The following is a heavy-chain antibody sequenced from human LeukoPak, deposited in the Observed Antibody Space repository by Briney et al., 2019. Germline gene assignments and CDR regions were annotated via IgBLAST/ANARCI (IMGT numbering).Heavy chain of an antibody. CDR3: AQNTYGYWFDP. CDR1: GFSLSTRGVG. Sequence: SGPTLVNPTQTLTLTCTFSGFSLSTRGVGVGWIRQPPGKALEWLALIYWDDDKRYSPSLESRLTITKDTSKNQVLLTITNVDPVDTATYYCAQNTYGYWFDPWGQGTLVTVSS. V-gene: IGHV2-5*02. CDR2: IYWDDDK. J-gene: IGHJ5*02. D-gene: IGHD5-18*01.